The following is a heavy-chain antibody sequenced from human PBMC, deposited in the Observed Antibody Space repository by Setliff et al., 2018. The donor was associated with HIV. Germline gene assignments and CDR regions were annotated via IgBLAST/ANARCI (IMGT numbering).Heavy chain of an antibody. CDR1: GFTFDDYA. D-gene: IGHD2-2*01. V-gene: IGHV3-9*01. J-gene: IGHJ6*03. CDR3: ARGRRVSSNYYYYYYMDV. CDR2: ISWNSGSI. Sequence: GGSLRLSCAASGFTFDDYAMHWVRQVPGKGLEWVSGISWNSGSIDYVDSVKGRFTTSRDNAKNSLYLQMNSLGAEDTAVYYCARGRRVSSNYYYYYYMDVWGKGTTVTVSS.